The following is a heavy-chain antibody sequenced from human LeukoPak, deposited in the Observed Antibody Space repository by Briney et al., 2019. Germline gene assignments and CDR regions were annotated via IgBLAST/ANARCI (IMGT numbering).Heavy chain of an antibody. CDR2: INPSGGST. CDR1: GYTFTSYY. V-gene: IGHV1-46*01. D-gene: IGHD3-10*01. Sequence: GASVTVSCKASGYTFTSYYMHWVRQAPGQGLEWMGIINPSGGSTSYAQKFQGRVTMTRDTSTSTVYMELSSLRSEDTAVYYCARGRDMVRGVKRQNHDAFDIWGQGTMATVSP. CDR3: ARGRDMVRGVKRQNHDAFDI. J-gene: IGHJ3*02.